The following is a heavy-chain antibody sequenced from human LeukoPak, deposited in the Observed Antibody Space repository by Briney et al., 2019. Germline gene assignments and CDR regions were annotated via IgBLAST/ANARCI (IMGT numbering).Heavy chain of an antibody. D-gene: IGHD2-21*02. CDR2: ISAYNGNT. CDR1: GYTFTSYG. V-gene: IGHV1-18*01. Sequence: ASVKISCKASGYTFTSYGISWVRQAPGQGLEWMGWISAYNGNTNYAQKLQGRVTVTTDTSTSTAYMELRSLRSDDTAVYYCARAGDLTAIGWFDPWGQGTLVTVSS. J-gene: IGHJ5*02. CDR3: ARAGDLTAIGWFDP.